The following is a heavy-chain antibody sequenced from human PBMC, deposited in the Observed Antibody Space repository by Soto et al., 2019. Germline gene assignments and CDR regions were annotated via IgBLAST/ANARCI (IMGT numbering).Heavy chain of an antibody. V-gene: IGHV3-11*06. CDR2: ITSSSAYT. CDR3: ARLGGSVVPAAYVDY. CDR1: GFTFSDYY. Sequence: QVQLVESGGGLVKPEGSLRLSCAASGFTFSDYYMSWIRQAPGKGLEWVSYITSSSAYTKHADSVQGRFTISRDHAKNSLYLQMTSLRAEDTAVYYCARLGGSVVPAAYVDYWGQGTRVAVSS. D-gene: IGHD2-2*01. J-gene: IGHJ4*02.